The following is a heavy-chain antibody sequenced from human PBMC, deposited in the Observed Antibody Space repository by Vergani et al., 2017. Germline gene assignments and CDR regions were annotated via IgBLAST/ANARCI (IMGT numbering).Heavy chain of an antibody. CDR2: ISSGSSYI. V-gene: IGHV3-21*01. D-gene: IGHD3-22*01. Sequence: EVHLVESGGGLVQPGRSLRLSCSGSGFTLGDYAMTWVRQAPGKGLEWVSSISSGSSYIHYADSVEGRFTISRDNAKASVYLDMNNLRAEDTAVYYCAREDSSVTCVNYWGQGTPVTVSS. CDR3: AREDSSVTCVNY. CDR1: GFTLGDYA. J-gene: IGHJ4*02.